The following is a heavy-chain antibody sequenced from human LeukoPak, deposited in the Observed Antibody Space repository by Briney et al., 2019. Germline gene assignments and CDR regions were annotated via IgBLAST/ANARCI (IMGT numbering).Heavy chain of an antibody. V-gene: IGHV3-7*05. Sequence: GGSLSLSCAASGFIFSTYWLTWVRQAPGKGLEWVANINQDGSEIYYVDSVQGRFTISRDNVKNSLYLQMNSLGAEDTAVYYCARRGTSSSWAHFDYWGQGTLVTVSS. J-gene: IGHJ4*02. CDR3: ARRGTSSSWAHFDY. CDR1: GFIFSTYW. D-gene: IGHD6-13*01. CDR2: INQDGSEI.